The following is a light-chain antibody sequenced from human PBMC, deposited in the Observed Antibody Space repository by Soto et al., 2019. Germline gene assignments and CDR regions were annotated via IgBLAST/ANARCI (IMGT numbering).Light chain of an antibody. CDR1: SSDVGGHNY. Sequence: QSALTQSPSASGSPGQSVTISCTGTSSDVGGHNYVSWYQHHQGKAPKLIIYEVSKRPSGVPDRFSGSKSGNTASLTVSGLQAEDEAVYYCSSTAGNNNLVFGGGTKLTVL. CDR3: SSTAGNNNLV. J-gene: IGLJ3*02. CDR2: EVS. V-gene: IGLV2-8*01.